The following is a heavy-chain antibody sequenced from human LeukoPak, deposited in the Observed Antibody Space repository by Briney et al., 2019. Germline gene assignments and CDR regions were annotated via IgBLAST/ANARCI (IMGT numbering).Heavy chain of an antibody. V-gene: IGHV3-48*01. J-gene: IGHJ2*01. Sequence: TGGSLRLSCAASGFTFSSYSMNWVRQTPGKGLEWVSYISTGSNTIYNADSVKGRFTISRDDAKNSLFLQMNSLRAEDTAVYYCARGGIDLWGRGTLVTVSS. CDR3: ARGGIDL. CDR2: ISTGSNTI. CDR1: GFTFSSYS. D-gene: IGHD6-25*01.